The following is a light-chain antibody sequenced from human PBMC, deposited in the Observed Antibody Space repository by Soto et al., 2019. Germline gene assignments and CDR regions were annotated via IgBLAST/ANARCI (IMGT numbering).Light chain of an antibody. CDR1: QSVSGW. J-gene: IGKJ1*01. CDR2: DAS. Sequence: DIQMTPSPSTLSASVVDTVTVTCRASQSVSGWLAWYQQKPGEAPKLLIYDASALPRGVPSRFSGSGSGTKFTLTIASLQPDELATYYGQQYEAFSGTCGPGTKVDIK. CDR3: QQYEAFSGT. V-gene: IGKV1-5*01.